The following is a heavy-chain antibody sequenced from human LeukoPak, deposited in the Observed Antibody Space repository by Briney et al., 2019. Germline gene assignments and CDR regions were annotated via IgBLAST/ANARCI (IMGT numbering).Heavy chain of an antibody. CDR3: AREGDGYIYGDLDY. CDR2: ISPYNGNT. V-gene: IGHV1-18*01. J-gene: IGHJ4*02. Sequence: VASVKVSCKASGYTFTSYGISWVRQAPGQGLEWMGWISPYNGNTNYAQKLQGRVTMTTDTSTSTAYMELRSLRSDDTAVYYCAREGDGYIYGDLDYWGRGTLVTVSS. CDR1: GYTFTSYG. D-gene: IGHD5-24*01.